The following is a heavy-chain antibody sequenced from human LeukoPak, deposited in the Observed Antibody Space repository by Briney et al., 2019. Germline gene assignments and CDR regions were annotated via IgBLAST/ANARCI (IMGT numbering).Heavy chain of an antibody. CDR1: GFTFSSYA. CDR3: AKDQEVVVVPAAIDAFDI. D-gene: IGHD2-2*01. J-gene: IGHJ3*02. CDR2: ISGSGGST. Sequence: GGSLRLSCAASGFTFSSYAMSWVRQAPGKGLEWVSAISGSGGSTYYADSVKVRFTISRDNSKNTLYLQMNSLRAEDTAVYYCAKDQEVVVVPAAIDAFDIWGQGTMVTVSS. V-gene: IGHV3-23*01.